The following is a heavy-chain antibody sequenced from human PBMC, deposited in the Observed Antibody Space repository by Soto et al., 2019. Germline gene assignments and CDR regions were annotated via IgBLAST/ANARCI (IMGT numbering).Heavy chain of an antibody. CDR1: GFTLSTYT. J-gene: IGHJ5*02. Sequence: EVQLVESGGGLVQPGGSLKVSCVVSGFTLSTYTMNWVRQAPGKGLEWVSHDGAGGTILYADSVKGRFTVSRDNAKNSLYLQMNILRDGDTAVYYCARQGPDGDHDLWGQGTLVTVSS. CDR3: ARQGPDGDHDL. CDR2: DGAGGTI. D-gene: IGHD3-10*01. V-gene: IGHV3-48*02.